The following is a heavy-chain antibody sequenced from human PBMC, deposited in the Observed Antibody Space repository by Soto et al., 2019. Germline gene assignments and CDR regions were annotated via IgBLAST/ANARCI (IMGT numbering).Heavy chain of an antibody. CDR3: ARQGGWEILGGFDL. CDR1: GFTSSIYW. J-gene: IGHJ4*02. Sequence: PGGSLRLSCAASGFTSSIYWMSWVRQAPGKGLEWVANIKQDGSEKSYVDSVKGRFTISRDNAKNSLSLQMSSLRVEDTAVYYCARQGGWEILGGFDLWGQGTPVTVSS. V-gene: IGHV3-7*01. D-gene: IGHD1-26*01. CDR2: IKQDGSEK.